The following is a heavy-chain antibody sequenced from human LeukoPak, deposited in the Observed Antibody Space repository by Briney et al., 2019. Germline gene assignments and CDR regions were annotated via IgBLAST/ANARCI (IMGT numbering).Heavy chain of an antibody. CDR1: GYSISSGYY. CDR3: ARILRTTRTPFDY. D-gene: IGHD1-1*01. V-gene: IGHV4-38-2*01. Sequence: SETLSLTCAVSGYSISSGYYWGGIRQPPGKGLEWIGSIYHSGSTYYNPSLKRRITISVDTTKNQFSLKLSSVTAADTAVYYCARILRTTRTPFDYWGQGTLVTVSS. J-gene: IGHJ4*02. CDR2: IYHSGST.